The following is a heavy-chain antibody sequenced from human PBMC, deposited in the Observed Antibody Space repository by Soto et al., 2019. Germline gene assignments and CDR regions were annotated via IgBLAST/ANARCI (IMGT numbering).Heavy chain of an antibody. CDR2: VSPPFRTS. CDR3: ARVLYYGSGRYSPYGMDV. Sequence: QVQLVQSGAEVQKPGSSVKVSCKTSGVSFNNNGIGWVRQAPGHGLEWMGGVSPPFRTSNYARKFQGRISITADASTGTVNMEVSSQTSEDTAQFYCARVLYYGSGRYSPYGMDVWGQGTTVTVSS. CDR1: GVSFNNNG. V-gene: IGHV1-69*01. J-gene: IGHJ6*02. D-gene: IGHD3-10*01.